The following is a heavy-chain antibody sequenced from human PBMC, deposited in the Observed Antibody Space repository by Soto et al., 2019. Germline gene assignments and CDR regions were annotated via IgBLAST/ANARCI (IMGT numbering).Heavy chain of an antibody. V-gene: IGHV4-39*01. CDR2: IYYSGST. Sequence: QLQLQESGPGLVKPSETLSLTCTVSGGSISSSSYYWGWIRQPPGKGLEWIGRIYYSGSTYYNPSLKSRVTISVDTSKNQFSLKLSSVTAADTAVYYCARLVVPAKHYYYYMDVWGKGTTVTVSS. CDR3: ARLVVPAKHYYYYMDV. CDR1: GGSISSSSYY. D-gene: IGHD2-2*01. J-gene: IGHJ6*03.